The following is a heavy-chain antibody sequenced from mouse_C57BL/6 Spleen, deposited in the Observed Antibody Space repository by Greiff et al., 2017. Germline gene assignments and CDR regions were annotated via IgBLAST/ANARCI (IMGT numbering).Heavy chain of an antibody. Sequence: VQLQQSGAELVRPGASVKLSCTASGFNIKDYYMNWVKQRHEQSLEWIGRIDPEDGDTEYAPKFQGKATMTADKSSNTAYLELSSLTSEDTAVYDCTNVITAILARFAYWGQGTTLTVSA. CDR2: IDPEDGDT. V-gene: IGHV14-1*01. J-gene: IGHJ2*01. D-gene: IGHD1-1*01. CDR1: GFNIKDYY. CDR3: TNVITAILARFAY.